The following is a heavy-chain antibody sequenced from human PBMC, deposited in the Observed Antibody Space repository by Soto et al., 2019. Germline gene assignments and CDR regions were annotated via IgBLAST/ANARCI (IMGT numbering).Heavy chain of an antibody. Sequence: QVQLVQSGAEVKKPGSSVKVSCKASGGTFSSYAISWVRQAPGQGLEWMGGIIPIFGTANYAQKLQGRVTVTADESTSTAYMELSSLRSEDTAVYYWARGGQVPAGGDYCYGMDVWGQGTPVTVSS. J-gene: IGHJ6*02. D-gene: IGHD2-2*01. CDR3: ARGGQVPAGGDYCYGMDV. CDR1: GGTFSSYA. V-gene: IGHV1-69*12. CDR2: IIPIFGTA.